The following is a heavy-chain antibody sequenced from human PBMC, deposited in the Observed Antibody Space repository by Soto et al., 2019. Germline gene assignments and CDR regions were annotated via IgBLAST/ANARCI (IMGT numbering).Heavy chain of an antibody. CDR3: AGSTTGTTADAFDI. V-gene: IGHV3-72*01. J-gene: IGHJ3*02. CDR1: GFTFSDHY. CDR2: TRNKANSYTT. Sequence: EVQLVESGGGLVQPGGSLRLSCAASGFTFSDHYMDWVRQAPGKGLEWVGRTRNKANSYTTEYAASVKGRFTISRDDSKNSLYLQMNSLKTEDTAVYYCAGSTTGTTADAFDIWGQGTMVTVSS. D-gene: IGHD1-1*01.